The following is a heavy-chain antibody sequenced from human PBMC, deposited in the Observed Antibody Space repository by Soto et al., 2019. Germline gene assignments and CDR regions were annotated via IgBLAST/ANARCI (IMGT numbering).Heavy chain of an antibody. J-gene: IGHJ4*02. CDR3: AREMISATFFDY. CDR2: ISAYNGDT. D-gene: IGHD3-22*01. Sequence: QVHLVQSGAEVKKRGSAVKVSCKSSGYSFISYAITWVRQAPGQGLEWMGLISAYNGDTNYAQKLQGRVTMTTDTSTSTAYLELRSLRSDDTAVYYCAREMISATFFDYWGQGTLVTVSS. CDR1: GYSFISYA. V-gene: IGHV1-18*01.